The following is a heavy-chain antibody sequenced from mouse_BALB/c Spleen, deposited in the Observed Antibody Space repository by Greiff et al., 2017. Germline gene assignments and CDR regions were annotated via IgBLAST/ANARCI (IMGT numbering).Heavy chain of an antibody. V-gene: IGHV5-17*02. Sequence: EVKVVESGGGLVQPGGSRKLSCAASGFTFSSFGMHWVRQPPEKGLEWVAYISSGSSTIYYADTMKGRFTISRDNPKNTLFLQMTSLRSEDTAMYYCARGPTMITTGYAMDYWGQGTSVTVSS. CDR2: ISSGSSTI. D-gene: IGHD2-4*01. CDR1: GFTFSSFG. J-gene: IGHJ4*01. CDR3: ARGPTMITTGYAMDY.